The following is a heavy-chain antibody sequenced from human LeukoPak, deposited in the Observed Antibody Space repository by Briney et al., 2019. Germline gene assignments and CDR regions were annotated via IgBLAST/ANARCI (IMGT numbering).Heavy chain of an antibody. J-gene: IGHJ5*02. CDR3: ARAPSSLLRWSWFDP. CDR2: IYSSGST. Sequence: PSETLSLTCTVSGGSISSYYWSWIRQPAGKGLEWIGRIYSSGSTNCNPSLKSRVTMSIDTSKNQFSLKLTSVTAADTAVYYCARAPSSLLRWSWFDPWGQGTLVTVSS. D-gene: IGHD1-1*01. CDR1: GGSISSYY. V-gene: IGHV4-4*07.